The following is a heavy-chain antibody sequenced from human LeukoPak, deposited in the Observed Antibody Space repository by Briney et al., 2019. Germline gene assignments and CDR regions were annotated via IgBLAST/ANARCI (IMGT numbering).Heavy chain of an antibody. CDR2: VNPGGSIA. CDR1: GFTFNNYW. V-gene: IGHV3-74*01. J-gene: IGHJ6*03. D-gene: IGHD3-16*01. Sequence: QPGGSLRLSCAASGFTFNNYWIHWVRQAPGKGLVWVSRVNPGGSIANFADSVKGRFTISRDNARNTVFLQTSSLTAEDTAVYYCVRGTYHAYYMDVWGKGTTVIVSS. CDR3: VRGTYHAYYMDV.